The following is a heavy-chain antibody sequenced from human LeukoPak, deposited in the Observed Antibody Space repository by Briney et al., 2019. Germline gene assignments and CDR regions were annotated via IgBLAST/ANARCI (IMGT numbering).Heavy chain of an antibody. CDR3: TTLGDGAPDDY. J-gene: IGHJ4*02. V-gene: IGHV3-15*01. CDR1: GFSFPYG. CDR2: IKSKTDGGTT. D-gene: IGHD4-17*01. Sequence: GGSLRLSCEASGFSFPYGMSWVRQAPGKGLEWVGRIKSKTDGGTTDYAAPVKGRFTISRDDSKNTLYLQMNSLKTEDTAVYYCTTLGDGAPDDYWGQGTLVTVSS.